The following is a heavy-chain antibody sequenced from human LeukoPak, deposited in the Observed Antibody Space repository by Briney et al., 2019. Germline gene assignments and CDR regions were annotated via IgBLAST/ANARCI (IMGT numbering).Heavy chain of an antibody. CDR1: GFTFSSYA. J-gene: IGHJ4*02. Sequence: PGGSLRLSCAASGFTFSSYAMHWVRQAPGKGLEWVTFIRYDGSNKYYADSVKGRFTISRDNSKNTLYLQMNSLRIEDTAVYYCAKADRLNYESLTAWDYWGQGTLVTVSS. CDR2: IRYDGSNK. D-gene: IGHD3-9*01. V-gene: IGHV3-30*02. CDR3: AKADRLNYESLTAWDY.